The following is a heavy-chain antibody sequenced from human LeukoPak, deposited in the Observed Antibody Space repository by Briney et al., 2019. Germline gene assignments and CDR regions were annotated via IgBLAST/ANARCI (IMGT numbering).Heavy chain of an antibody. V-gene: IGHV4-4*07. CDR1: GGSISSYY. J-gene: IGHJ4*02. CDR3: AREPATYYDFWSGYYYFDY. Sequence: SETLSLTCTVSGGSISSYYWSWIRQPAGKGLEWIGRIYTSGSTNYNPSLKSRVTMSVDTSKNQFSLKLSSVTAADTAVYYCAREPATYYDFWSGYYYFDYWGQGTLVTVSS. D-gene: IGHD3-3*01. CDR2: IYTSGST.